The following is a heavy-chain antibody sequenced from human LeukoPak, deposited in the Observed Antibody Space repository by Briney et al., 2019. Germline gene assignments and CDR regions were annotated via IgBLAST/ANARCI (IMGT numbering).Heavy chain of an antibody. Sequence: TSVKVSCKASGYTFTSYGISWVRQAPGQGLEWMGWISAYNGNTNYAQKLQGRVTMTTDTSTSTAYMELRSLRSDDTAVYYCARSVAGSWYYYYYYMDVWGKGTTVTVSS. CDR1: GYTFTSYG. CDR2: ISAYNGNT. V-gene: IGHV1-18*01. CDR3: ARSVAGSWYYYYYYMDV. D-gene: IGHD6-19*01. J-gene: IGHJ6*03.